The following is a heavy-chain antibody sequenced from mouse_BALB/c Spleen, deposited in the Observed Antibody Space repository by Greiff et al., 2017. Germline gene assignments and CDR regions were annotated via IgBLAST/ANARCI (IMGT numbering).Heavy chain of an antibody. CDR3: ARVRITTVGDYYAMDY. Sequence: EVKLVESGPGLVKPSQSLSLTCSVTGYSITSGYYWNWIRQFPGNKLEWMGYISYDGSNNYNPSLKNRISITRDTSKNQFFLKLNSVTTEDTATYYCARVRITTVGDYYAMDYWGQGTSVTVSS. J-gene: IGHJ4*01. V-gene: IGHV3-6*02. CDR1: GYSITSGYY. D-gene: IGHD1-1*01. CDR2: ISYDGSN.